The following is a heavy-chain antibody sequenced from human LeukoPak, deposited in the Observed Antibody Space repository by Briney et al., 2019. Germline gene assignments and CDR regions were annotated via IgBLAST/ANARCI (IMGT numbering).Heavy chain of an antibody. Sequence: GGSLRLSCEGSGFVFSSYWMTWVRQAPGKGLEWVADIKNDGSEKHYVDSVKGRFTISRDNDKNSLSLQMKSLRDEDTAIYFCARKKSGWSFFWDYWGQGSLVTVSS. J-gene: IGHJ4*02. CDR3: ARKKSGWSFFWDY. CDR1: GFVFSSYW. CDR2: IKNDGSEK. V-gene: IGHV3-7*03. D-gene: IGHD2-15*01.